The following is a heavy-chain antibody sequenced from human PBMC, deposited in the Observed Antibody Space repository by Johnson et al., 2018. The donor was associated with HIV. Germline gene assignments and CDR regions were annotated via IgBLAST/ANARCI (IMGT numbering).Heavy chain of an antibody. Sequence: QVQLVESGGGFVNPGGSLRLSCAASGFTFSDYYMSWTRQAPGKGLEWVSYISSTGNTMYFADSVKGRFTIFRDNTKNSLWLQMNSLRAEDTAVYYCARAPEVRGIDAFDFWGQGTMVTVSS. CDR1: GFTFSDYY. J-gene: IGHJ3*01. V-gene: IGHV3-11*04. CDR3: ARAPEVRGIDAFDF. CDR2: ISSTGNTM. D-gene: IGHD3-10*01.